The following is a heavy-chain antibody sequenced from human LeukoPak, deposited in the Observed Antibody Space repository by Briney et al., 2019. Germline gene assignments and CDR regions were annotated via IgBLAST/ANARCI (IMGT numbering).Heavy chain of an antibody. Sequence: ASVKVSCKASGYTFTSYGISWVRQAPGQGREGMGWISAYNGNTNYAQKLQGRVTMTTDTSTSTAYMELRSLRSDDTAVYYCARKYSSSWTFDYWGQGTLVTVSS. J-gene: IGHJ4*02. D-gene: IGHD6-13*01. CDR1: GYTFTSYG. CDR2: ISAYNGNT. CDR3: ARKYSSSWTFDY. V-gene: IGHV1-18*04.